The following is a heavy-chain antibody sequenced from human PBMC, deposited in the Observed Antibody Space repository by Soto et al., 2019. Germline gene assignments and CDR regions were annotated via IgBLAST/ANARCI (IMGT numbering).Heavy chain of an antibody. D-gene: IGHD3-22*01. Sequence: LRLSCAASGFTFSSYAMSWVRQAPGKGLEWVSAISGSGGSTYYADSVKGRFTISRDNSKNALYLQMNSLRAEDTAVYYCAKGPADEDYDSSGYPGWGQGTLVTVSS. CDR2: ISGSGGST. CDR3: AKGPADEDYDSSGYPG. J-gene: IGHJ4*02. CDR1: GFTFSSYA. V-gene: IGHV3-23*01.